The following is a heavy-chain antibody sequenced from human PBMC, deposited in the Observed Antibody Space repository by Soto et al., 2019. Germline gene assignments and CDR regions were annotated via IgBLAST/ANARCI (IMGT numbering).Heavy chain of an antibody. CDR1: GYTFTSYD. CDR2: MNPNSGNT. D-gene: IGHD3-3*01. CDR3: AREGPNYDFWSGYWANWFDP. J-gene: IGHJ5*02. V-gene: IGHV1-8*01. Sequence: ASVKVSCKASGYTFTSYDINWVRQATGQGLEWMGWMNPNSGNTGYAQKFQGRVTMTRNTSISTAYMELSSLRSEDTAVYYCAREGPNYDFWSGYWANWFDPWGQGTLVTVYS.